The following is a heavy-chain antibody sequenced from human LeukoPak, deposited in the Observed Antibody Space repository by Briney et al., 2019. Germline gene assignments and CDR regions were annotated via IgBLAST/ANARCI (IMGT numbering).Heavy chain of an antibody. CDR2: IYHSGST. J-gene: IGHJ3*02. V-gene: IGHV4-30-4*07. CDR1: GGSISSGAYF. CDR3: ARPYYDSSGYYHDAFDI. D-gene: IGHD3-22*01. Sequence: PPEILSLTCAASGGSISSGAYFWGWLRQPPGKGLEWIGYIYHSGSTYYNPSLKSRVTMSVDTSKNQFSLKLSSVTAADTAVYYCARPYYDSSGYYHDAFDIWGQGTMVTVSS.